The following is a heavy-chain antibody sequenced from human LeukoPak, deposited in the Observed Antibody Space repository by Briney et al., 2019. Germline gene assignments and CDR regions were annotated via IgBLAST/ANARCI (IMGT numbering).Heavy chain of an antibody. J-gene: IGHJ6*02. CDR1: GFSVTTLA. D-gene: IGHD4-17*01. Sequence: PGGSLRLSCAASGFSVTTLAMTWVRPAPGKGLEWVSVICVGDGRTYYAASVKGWFTISRDESKNALYLQMNSLRAEDTAVYYCARTHGNGYGDLFHYHYGLDVWGQGTTVTVSS. V-gene: IGHV3-23*01. CDR3: ARTHGNGYGDLFHYHYGLDV. CDR2: ICVGDGRT.